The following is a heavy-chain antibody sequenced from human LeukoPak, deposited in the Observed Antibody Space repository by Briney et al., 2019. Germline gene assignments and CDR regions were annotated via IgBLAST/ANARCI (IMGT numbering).Heavy chain of an antibody. CDR2: ISGSGGST. CDR1: GFTFSSYA. V-gene: IGHV3-23*01. CDR3: AKDMEGSGYYGYWFDP. D-gene: IGHD3-22*01. Sequence: GGSLRLSCAASGFTFSSYAMSWVRQAPGKGLEWVSAISGSGGSTYYADSVKGRFTISRDNSKNTLYLQMNSLRAEDTAVYYCAKDMEGSGYYGYWFDPWGQGTLVTVSS. J-gene: IGHJ5*02.